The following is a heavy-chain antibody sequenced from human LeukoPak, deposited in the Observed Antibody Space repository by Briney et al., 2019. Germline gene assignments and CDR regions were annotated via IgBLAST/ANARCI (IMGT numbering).Heavy chain of an antibody. CDR2: IYHSGST. D-gene: IGHD2-15*01. V-gene: IGHV4-38-2*02. J-gene: IGHJ4*02. CDR3: ARVSGGRGGYFDY. CDR1: GYSISSGYY. Sequence: SETLSLTCTVSGYSISSGYYWGWIRQPPGKGLEWIGSIYHSGSTYYNPSLKSRVTISVDTSKNQFSLKLSSVTAADTAVYYCARVSGGRGGYFDYWGQGTLVTVSS.